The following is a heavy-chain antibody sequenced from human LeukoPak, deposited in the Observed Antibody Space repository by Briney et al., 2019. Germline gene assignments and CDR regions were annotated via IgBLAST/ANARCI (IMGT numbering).Heavy chain of an antibody. CDR1: GFTFSSYG. J-gene: IGHJ4*02. Sequence: GGSLRLSCAASGFTFSSYGMHWVRQAPGKGLEWVAVIWYDGSNKYYADSGKGRFTTSRDNSKDTLYLQMNSLRDEDTAVYYCARDGRISYYDSSGPFDYWGQGTLVTVSS. CDR3: ARDGRISYYDSSGPFDY. V-gene: IGHV3-33*01. CDR2: IWYDGSNK. D-gene: IGHD3-22*01.